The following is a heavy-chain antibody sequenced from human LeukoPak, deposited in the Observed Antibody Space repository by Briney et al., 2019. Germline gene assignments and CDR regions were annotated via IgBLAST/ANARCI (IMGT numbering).Heavy chain of an antibody. CDR3: AKHLWRDLVWVGEGYYFGS. V-gene: IGHV3-9*01. CDR2: IGWNSART. D-gene: IGHD3-10*01. Sequence: GGSLRLSCTASESTFDHAMHWVRQTPGMGLEWVSGIGWNSARTGYADSVRGRFTISRDNAKNSLYLQMNSLRAEDTALYYCAKHLWRDLVWVGEGYYFGSWGQGTLVTVSS. J-gene: IGHJ4*02. CDR1: ESTFDHA.